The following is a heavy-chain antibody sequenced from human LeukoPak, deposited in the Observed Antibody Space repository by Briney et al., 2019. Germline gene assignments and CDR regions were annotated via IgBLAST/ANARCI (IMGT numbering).Heavy chain of an antibody. V-gene: IGHV3-23*01. CDR2: ISGSGGRT. CDR3: AKGYYYGSGSYYKGTDY. CDR1: GFTFSSYA. J-gene: IGHJ4*02. Sequence: GGSLRLSCAASGFTFSSYAMSWVHQAPGKGLEWVSAISGSGGRTYYADSVKGRFTISRDNSKNTLYLQMNSLRAEDTAVYYCAKGYYYGSGSYYKGTDYWGQGTLVTVSS. D-gene: IGHD3-10*01.